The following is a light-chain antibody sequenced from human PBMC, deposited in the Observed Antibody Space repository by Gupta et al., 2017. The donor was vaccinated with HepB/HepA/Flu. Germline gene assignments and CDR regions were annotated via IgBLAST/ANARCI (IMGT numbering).Light chain of an antibody. CDR2: RNN. J-gene: IGLJ3*02. Sequence: QSVLPQPPSASGTPGQRVTTSCSGSSSNIGSNYIYWYQQFPGTAPKLLIYRNNQRPSRVPDRFSGSKSDASASLAISGLRSEDEAEYFCAAWDDSLSGWVFGGGTKLTVL. CDR3: AAWDDSLSGWV. CDR1: SSNIGSNY. V-gene: IGLV1-47*01.